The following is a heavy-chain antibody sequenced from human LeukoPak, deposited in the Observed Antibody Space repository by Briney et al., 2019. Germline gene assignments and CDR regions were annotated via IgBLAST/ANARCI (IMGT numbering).Heavy chain of an antibody. CDR2: IIPIFGTA. Sequence: GASVKVSCKASGGTFSSYAISWVRQAPGQGLEWMGGIIPIFGTANYAQKFQGRVTITADESTSTAYMELSSLRSEDTAVYYCARDWDSSGDGYNLRVTGYFDYWGQGTLVTVSS. V-gene: IGHV1-69*13. D-gene: IGHD5-24*01. CDR1: GGTFSSYA. J-gene: IGHJ4*02. CDR3: ARDWDSSGDGYNLRVTGYFDY.